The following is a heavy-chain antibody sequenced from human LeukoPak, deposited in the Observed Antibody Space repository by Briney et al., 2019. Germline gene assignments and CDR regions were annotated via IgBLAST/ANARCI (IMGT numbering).Heavy chain of an antibody. CDR3: ARVGRWDGYNYVNYYGMDV. Sequence: ASVKVSCKASGYTFTSYGISWVRQAPGQGLEWMGWISAYNGNTNYAQKLQGRVTMTTGTSTSTAYMELRSLRSDDTAVYYCARVGRWDGYNYVNYYGMDVWGQGTTVTVSS. D-gene: IGHD5-24*01. CDR1: GYTFTSYG. V-gene: IGHV1-18*01. CDR2: ISAYNGNT. J-gene: IGHJ6*02.